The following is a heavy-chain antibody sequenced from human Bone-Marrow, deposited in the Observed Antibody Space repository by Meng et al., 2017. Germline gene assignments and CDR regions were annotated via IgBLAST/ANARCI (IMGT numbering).Heavy chain of an antibody. CDR3: TTDRGLYCTNGVCYGGYYYGMDV. CDR2: ISESGGDK. V-gene: IGHV3-23*01. D-gene: IGHD2-8*01. CDR1: GFTFSNYF. Sequence: GGSLRLSCAASGFTFSNYFMSWVRQTPGKGLEWVSIISESGGDKYHADSVKGRFTISRDNSKNTLFLQMNSMRAEDTAVYYCTTDRGLYCTNGVCYGGYYYGMDVWGQGTTVTVSS. J-gene: IGHJ6*02.